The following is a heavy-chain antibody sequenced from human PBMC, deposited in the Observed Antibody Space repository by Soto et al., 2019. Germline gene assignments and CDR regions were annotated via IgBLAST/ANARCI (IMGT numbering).Heavy chain of an antibody. CDR2: ISYDGSNK. D-gene: IGHD6-6*01. CDR3: AKDLREAARVY. Sequence: PGGSLRLSCAASGFTFSSYGMHWVRQAPGKGLEWVAVISYDGSNKYYADSVKGRFTISRDNSKNTLYLQMNSLRAEDTAVYYCAKDLREAARVYWGQGTLVTVSS. V-gene: IGHV3-30*18. J-gene: IGHJ4*02. CDR1: GFTFSSYG.